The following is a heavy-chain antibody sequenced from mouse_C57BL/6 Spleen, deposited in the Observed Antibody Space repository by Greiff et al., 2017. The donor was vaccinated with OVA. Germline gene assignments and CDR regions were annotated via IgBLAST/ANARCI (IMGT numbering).Heavy chain of an antibody. D-gene: IGHD1-1*01. CDR1: GYTFTSYW. CDR2: IHPGSGST. Sequence: QVQLQQPGAELVKPGASVKMSCKASGYTFTSYWITWVKQRPGQGLEWIGDIHPGSGSTNYNEKFKSKATLTVDTSSSTAYMQLSSLTSEDSAVYYCARGNYYGSSYLYAMDYWGQGTSVTVSS. V-gene: IGHV1-55*01. CDR3: ARGNYYGSSYLYAMDY. J-gene: IGHJ4*01.